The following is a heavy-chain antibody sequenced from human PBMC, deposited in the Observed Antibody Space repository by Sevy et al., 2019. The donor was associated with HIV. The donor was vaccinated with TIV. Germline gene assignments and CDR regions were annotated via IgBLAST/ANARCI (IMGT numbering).Heavy chain of an antibody. V-gene: IGHV1-69*13. D-gene: IGHD3-22*01. CDR2: IIPIFGTA. CDR1: GGTFSSYA. J-gene: IGHJ4*02. Sequence: ASVKVSCKASGGTFSSYAISWVRQAPGQGLEWMGGIIPIFGTANYAQKFQGRVTITADESTSTAYMELSSLRFEDTAVYYCARAWYYDSSGYYSLFHWGQGTLVTVSS. CDR3: ARAWYYDSSGYYSLFH.